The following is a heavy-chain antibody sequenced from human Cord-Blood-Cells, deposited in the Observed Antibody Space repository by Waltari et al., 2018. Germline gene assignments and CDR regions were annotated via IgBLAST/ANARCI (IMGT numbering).Heavy chain of an antibody. D-gene: IGHD6-13*01. Sequence: QVQLQESGPGLVKPSETLSLTCTVSGGSISSYYWSWIRQPAGKGLEWIGRIYTSGSTNYYPSLKSRVTMSVDPSKNQFSLKLSSVTAADTAVYYCARDSAAAGTNDAFDIWGQGTMVTVSS. CDR2: IYTSGST. CDR3: ARDSAAAGTNDAFDI. J-gene: IGHJ3*02. V-gene: IGHV4-4*07. CDR1: GGSISSYY.